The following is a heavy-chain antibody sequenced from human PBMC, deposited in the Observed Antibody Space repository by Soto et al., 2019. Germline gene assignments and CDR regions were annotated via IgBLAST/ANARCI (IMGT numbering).Heavy chain of an antibody. V-gene: IGHV4-31*03. CDR2: IYYSGST. Sequence: PSETLSLTCTVSGGSISSGGYYWSWIRQHPGKGLEWIGYIYYSGSTYYNPSLKSRVTISVDTSKNQFSLKLSSVTAADTAVYYCARAPTDIVVVPAAMPGFWFDPWGQGTLVTV. CDR3: ARAPTDIVVVPAAMPGFWFDP. CDR1: GGSISSGGYY. J-gene: IGHJ5*02. D-gene: IGHD2-2*01.